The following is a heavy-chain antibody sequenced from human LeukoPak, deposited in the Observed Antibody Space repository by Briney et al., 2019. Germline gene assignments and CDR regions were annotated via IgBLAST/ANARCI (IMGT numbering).Heavy chain of an antibody. Sequence: SETLSLTCTVSGGSISSYYWSWIRQPAGKGLEWIGRIYTSGSTNYNPSLKSRVTMSVDTSKNQFSLKPSSVTAADTAVYYCARESVEAYCGGDCYSGAFDIWGQGTMVTVSS. J-gene: IGHJ3*02. CDR2: IYTSGST. V-gene: IGHV4-4*07. D-gene: IGHD2-21*02. CDR3: ARESVEAYCGGDCYSGAFDI. CDR1: GGSISSYY.